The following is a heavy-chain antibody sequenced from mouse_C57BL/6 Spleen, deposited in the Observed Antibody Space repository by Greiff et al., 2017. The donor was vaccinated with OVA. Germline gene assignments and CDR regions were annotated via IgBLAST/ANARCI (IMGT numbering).Heavy chain of an antibody. CDR3: ARHGSSHGDYAMDY. V-gene: IGHV1-39*01. CDR1: GYSFTDYN. J-gene: IGHJ4*01. CDR2: INPNYGTT. Sequence: LVESGPELVKPGASVKISCKASGYSFTDYNMNWVKQSNGKSLEWIGVINPNYGTTSYNQKFKGKATLTVDQSSSTAYMQLNSLTSEDSAVYYCARHGSSHGDYAMDYWGQGTSVTVSS. D-gene: IGHD1-1*01.